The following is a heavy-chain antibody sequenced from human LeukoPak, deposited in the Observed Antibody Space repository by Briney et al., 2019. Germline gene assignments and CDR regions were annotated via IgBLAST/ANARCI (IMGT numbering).Heavy chain of an antibody. Sequence: SETLSLTCTVSGGPISTYHWSWIRQSPGKGLEWMGYIYFNGSTHYNPSLKSRVTISIDTSKKQFSLKPTSVTAADTAIYYCARSGGWVTAYWYFDLWGRGALVTVSS. D-gene: IGHD2-21*02. V-gene: IGHV4-59*01. CDR2: IYFNGST. J-gene: IGHJ2*01. CDR3: ARSGGWVTAYWYFDL. CDR1: GGPISTYH.